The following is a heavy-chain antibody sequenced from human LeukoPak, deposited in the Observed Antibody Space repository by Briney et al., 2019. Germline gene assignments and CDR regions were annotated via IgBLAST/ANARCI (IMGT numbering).Heavy chain of an antibody. CDR2: IYYRGST. J-gene: IGHJ6*03. CDR1: RGSISDYY. D-gene: IGHD2-2*01. V-gene: IGHV4-59*01. Sequence: SETLSLTCTLSRGSISDYYWNWIRQPPGKGVEWIGYIYYRGSTTYNPSLKSRVTMSVDTAKNQFSMKLRSVTAADTALYYCARGDFCSSTNCYLRPMDVWGKGTTVTVSS. CDR3: ARGDFCSSTNCYLRPMDV.